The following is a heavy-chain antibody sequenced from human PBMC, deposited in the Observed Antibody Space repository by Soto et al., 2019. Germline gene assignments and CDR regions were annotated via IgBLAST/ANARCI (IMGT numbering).Heavy chain of an antibody. V-gene: IGHV3-66*04. D-gene: IGHD1-26*01. CDR2: IYTGVTT. Sequence: EVPLVESGGGLVQPGGSLRLSSAASGFGVSSSYMGWIRQAPGKGLEWVSSIYTGVTTYYAESVRGRFTTSTDSSRDTLYLQMNSLRVDDTAMYYCARHVGSYWYFDLWGRGTLVTVSS. J-gene: IGHJ2*01. CDR3: ARHVGSYWYFDL. CDR1: GFGVSSSY.